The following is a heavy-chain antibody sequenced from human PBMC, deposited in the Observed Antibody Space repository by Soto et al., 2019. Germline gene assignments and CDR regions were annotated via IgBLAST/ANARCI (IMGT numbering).Heavy chain of an antibody. Sequence: EVQLLESGGGLVQPGGSLGLSCAASGFTFSIYAMSWVRQAPGKGPEWVSVINGRGSPTFYADSVKGRFTISRDNSKNPLYLQTNSLRAEDTAIYYCAKHIEGAGNWYFALWGRGTLVTVSS. CDR3: AKHIEGAGNWYFAL. V-gene: IGHV3-23*01. CDR2: INGRGSPT. J-gene: IGHJ2*01. D-gene: IGHD2-21*01. CDR1: GFTFSIYA.